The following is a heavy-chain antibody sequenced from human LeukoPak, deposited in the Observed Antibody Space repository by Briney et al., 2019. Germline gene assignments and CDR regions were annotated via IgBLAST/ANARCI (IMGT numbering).Heavy chain of an antibody. CDR1: GFTFSSYG. J-gene: IGHJ4*02. CDR3: AKVVGHSSSWYAASTYYFDY. CDR2: ISGSGGST. Sequence: GGTLRLSCAASGFTFSSYGMNWVRQAPGKGLEWVSAISGSGGSTYYADSVKGRFTISRDNSKNTLYLQMNSLRAEDTAVYYCAKVVGHSSSWYAASTYYFDYWGQGTLVTVSS. D-gene: IGHD6-13*01. V-gene: IGHV3-23*01.